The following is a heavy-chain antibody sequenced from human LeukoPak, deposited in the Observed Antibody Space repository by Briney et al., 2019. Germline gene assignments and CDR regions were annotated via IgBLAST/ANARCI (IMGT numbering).Heavy chain of an antibody. V-gene: IGHV4-39*07. CDR1: GGSISSSSYY. CDR2: FYYSGNN. J-gene: IGHJ4*02. Sequence: SETLSLTCTVSGGSISSSSYYWGWIRQPPGNGLEWIGNFYYSGNNYYNPSLKSRVTILGDTSKNQFSLKLSSVTAADTAVYFCARVFGGFDYWGQGTLVTVSS. CDR3: ARVFGGFDY. D-gene: IGHD3-10*02.